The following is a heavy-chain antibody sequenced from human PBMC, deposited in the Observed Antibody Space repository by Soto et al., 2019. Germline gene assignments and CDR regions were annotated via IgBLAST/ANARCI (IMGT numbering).Heavy chain of an antibody. Sequence: PSETLSLTCAVSGGSISSGGYSWSWIRQPPGKGLEWIGYIYHSGSTYYNPSLKGRFTISRDNSKNTLYLQMNSLRAEDTALYYCAKTKDAAMKKKIDYWGQGTLVTVSS. V-gene: IGHV4-30-2*01. CDR2: IYHSGST. CDR3: AKTKDAAMKKKIDY. D-gene: IGHD5-18*01. CDR1: GGSISSGGYS. J-gene: IGHJ4*02.